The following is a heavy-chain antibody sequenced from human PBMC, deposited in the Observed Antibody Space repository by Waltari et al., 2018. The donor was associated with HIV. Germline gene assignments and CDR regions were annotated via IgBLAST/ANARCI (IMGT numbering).Heavy chain of an antibody. D-gene: IGHD3-3*01. CDR3: ARSGIPGGYYHERGFEH. Sequence: QVQLQQWGAGLLKPSETLSLTCAVYGGSSSGYYWTWTRQPPGKGLQWLGEIYHSGSTNDNPSLKSGDTRSVGTSKNRFSRNLGAVTAADAAVYYCARSGIPGGYYHERGFEHWGQGTLVTVSS. J-gene: IGHJ1*01. V-gene: IGHV4-34*01. CDR2: IYHSGST. CDR1: GGSSSGYY.